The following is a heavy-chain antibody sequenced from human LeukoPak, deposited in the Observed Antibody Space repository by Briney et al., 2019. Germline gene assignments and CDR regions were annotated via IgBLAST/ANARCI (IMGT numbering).Heavy chain of an antibody. CDR1: GFTFCSFD. CDR2: IGTASDT. J-gene: IGHJ6*03. V-gene: IGHV3-13*01. D-gene: IGHD1-1*01. Sequence: PGGSLRLSCAASGFTFCSFDMHWVRQPTEQSVEWVSTIGTASDTYYPGSVEGRFTLSRDNAKNSLYLQMNSLAAGDRAVYYCARGPLRGKHYYMDVWGKGTTVTVSS. CDR3: ARGPLRGKHYYMDV.